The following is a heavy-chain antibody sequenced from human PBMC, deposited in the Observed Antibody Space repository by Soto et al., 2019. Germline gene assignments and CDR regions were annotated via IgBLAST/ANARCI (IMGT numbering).Heavy chain of an antibody. Sequence: QVQLVQSGAEVKKPGASVKVSCKASGYTFTSYGISWVRQAPGQGLEWMGWISAYNGNTNYAQKLQGRVTTTTDTSTSTADRELRSLSSDDTAVYYCAKVADSSSWYGPLVVMPRFPFDYWGQGTLVTVSS. CDR3: AKVADSSSWYGPLVVMPRFPFDY. D-gene: IGHD6-13*01. J-gene: IGHJ4*02. V-gene: IGHV1-18*01. CDR1: GYTFTSYG. CDR2: ISAYNGNT.